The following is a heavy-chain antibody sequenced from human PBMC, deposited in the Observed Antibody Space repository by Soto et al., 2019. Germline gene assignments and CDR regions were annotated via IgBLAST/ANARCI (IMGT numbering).Heavy chain of an antibody. D-gene: IGHD2-21*02. CDR2: VSPDSGNA. Sequence: QVQVVQSRAEVKKPGASVKVSCKTSGYTFTEYDINWIRQAPGQGLEWMGWVSPDSGNAGYAPQFQGRVSMTSETSISTVYMELSSLRAEDTAVYFCEVTTGYWGQGTMVTVSS. CDR1: GYTFTEYD. J-gene: IGHJ4*02. CDR3: EVTTGY. V-gene: IGHV1-8*01.